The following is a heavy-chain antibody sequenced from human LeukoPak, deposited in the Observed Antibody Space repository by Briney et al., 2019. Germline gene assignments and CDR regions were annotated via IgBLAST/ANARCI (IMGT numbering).Heavy chain of an antibody. J-gene: IGHJ5*02. D-gene: IGHD3-10*01. CDR3: ARALWAGQENWFDP. Sequence: SSETLSLTCSVSGGSISSSVYYWGWIPQPPWKGLEWIGSINYSGNTYYNPYLKIRVTISVDTSKNQFSLKQSSVSAADTAVYYCARALWAGQENWFDPWGQGTLVTVSS. CDR1: GGSISSSVYY. CDR2: INYSGNT. V-gene: IGHV4-39*01.